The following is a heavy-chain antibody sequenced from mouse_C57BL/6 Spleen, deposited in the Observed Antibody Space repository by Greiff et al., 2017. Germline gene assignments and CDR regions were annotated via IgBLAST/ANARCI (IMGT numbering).Heavy chain of an antibody. CDR3: AKEGYDYDGEYFDY. CDR2: IYPGSGGT. D-gene: IGHD2-4*01. V-gene: IGHV1-54*01. J-gene: IGHJ2*01. CDR1: GYAFTNYS. Sequence: VQLQESGAELVRPGTSVKVSCKASGYAFTNYSIEWVKQRPGQGLEWIGVIYPGSGGTNYNEKFKGKATLTADKSSSTAYMQLSSLTSEDSAVYFCAKEGYDYDGEYFDYWGQGTTLTVSS.